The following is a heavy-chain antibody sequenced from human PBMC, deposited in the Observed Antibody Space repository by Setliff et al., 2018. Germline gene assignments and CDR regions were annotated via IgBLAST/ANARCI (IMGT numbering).Heavy chain of an antibody. CDR3: ARRGFLIIPDAFDV. CDR1: GGSFSGHY. CDR2: IDHRGNT. V-gene: IGHV4-34*01. D-gene: IGHD3-10*01. J-gene: IGHJ3*01. Sequence: SETLSLTCAVYGGSFSGHYWSWIRQSPGKGLEWIGEIDHRGNTNYTPSLRSRLTVLVDTSKNQVSLEVKSVTAADTAVYYCARRGFLIIPDAFDVWGQGTVVTVSS.